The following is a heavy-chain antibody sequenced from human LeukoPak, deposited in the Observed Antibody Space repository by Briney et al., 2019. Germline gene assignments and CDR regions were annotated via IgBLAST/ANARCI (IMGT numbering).Heavy chain of an antibody. V-gene: IGHV4-61*02. D-gene: IGHD6-13*01. CDR1: GGSISSGSYY. J-gene: IGHJ5*02. Sequence: SQTLSLTCTVSGGSISSGSYYWSWIRQPAGKGLEWIGRIYTSGSTNYNPSRKSRVTISVDTSKNQFSLKLSSVTAADTAVYYCARDGYSSSWYVWFDPWGQGTLVTVSS. CDR3: ARDGYSSSWYVWFDP. CDR2: IYTSGST.